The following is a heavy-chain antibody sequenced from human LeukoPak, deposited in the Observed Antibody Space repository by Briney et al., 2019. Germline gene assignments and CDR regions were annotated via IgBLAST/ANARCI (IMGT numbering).Heavy chain of an antibody. CDR2: IYYSGST. CDR1: GGSISSSSYY. Sequence: PSETLSLTCTVSGGSISSSSYYWGWIRQPPGKGLEWIGSIYYSGSTYYNPSLKSRVTISVDTSKNQFSLKLSSVTAADTAVYYCARVMVYAGHFEYWGQGTLVTVSS. D-gene: IGHD2-8*01. V-gene: IGHV4-39*07. J-gene: IGHJ4*02. CDR3: ARVMVYAGHFEY.